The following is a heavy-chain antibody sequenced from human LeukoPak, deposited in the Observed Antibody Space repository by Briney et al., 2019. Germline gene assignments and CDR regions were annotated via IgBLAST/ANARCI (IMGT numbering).Heavy chain of an antibody. V-gene: IGHV3-74*01. J-gene: IGHJ4*02. D-gene: IGHD3-22*01. CDR2: INSDGSTT. CDR1: GFTFISYW. CDR3: ARGHHYYDSSAYYY. Sequence: GGSLRLSCAASGFTFISYWMRSGRQAPEGGLVWVSRINSDGSTTSYAGSVKRRFTISRDTAKKTLYLQMNSQRAEDTAVYYCARGHHYYDSSAYYYWGQGTLVTVSS.